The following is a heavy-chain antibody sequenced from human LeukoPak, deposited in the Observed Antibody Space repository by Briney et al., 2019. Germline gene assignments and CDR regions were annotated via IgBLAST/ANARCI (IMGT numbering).Heavy chain of an antibody. V-gene: IGHV1-18*01. D-gene: IGHD3-10*01. J-gene: IGHJ6*02. Sequence: VASVKVSCKASGYTFTSYGISWVRQAPGQGLEWMGWISAYNGNTNYAQMLQGRVTMTTDTSTSTAYMELRGLRSDDTAVYYCARDLLWFGELLSDSYGMGVWGQGTTVTVSS. CDR3: ARDLLWFGELLSDSYGMGV. CDR1: GYTFTSYG. CDR2: ISAYNGNT.